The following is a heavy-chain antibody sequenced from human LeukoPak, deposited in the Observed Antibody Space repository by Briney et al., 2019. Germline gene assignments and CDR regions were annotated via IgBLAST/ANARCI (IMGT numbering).Heavy chain of an antibody. Sequence: GGSLRLSCVASGFTFSDYYMSWVRQPPGKGLEWVANIKQDGSEKYYVDSVKGRFTISRDNSKNTLYLQMSSLRADDTAVYYCAKDLNPYSGRYPPFLFDPWGQGTLVTVSS. V-gene: IGHV3-7*03. CDR3: AKDLNPYSGRYPPFLFDP. D-gene: IGHD1-26*01. CDR1: GFTFSDYY. J-gene: IGHJ5*02. CDR2: IKQDGSEK.